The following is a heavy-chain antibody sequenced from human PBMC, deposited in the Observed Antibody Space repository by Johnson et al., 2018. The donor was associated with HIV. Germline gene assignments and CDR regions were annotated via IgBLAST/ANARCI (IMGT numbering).Heavy chain of an antibody. V-gene: IGHV3-53*03. D-gene: IGHD6-19*01. CDR3: ARGTGGWPLFDI. Sequence: EVQLVESGGGVVQPGRSLRLSCAASGFTVSSNYMSWVRQAPGQGLEWVSVIYSDGTTYYADSVKGRFTISRDNSKNTLYLQMNSLRAEDMAVYYCARGTGGWPLFDIWGQGTMVTVSS. CDR2: IYSDGTT. CDR1: GFTVSSNY. J-gene: IGHJ3*02.